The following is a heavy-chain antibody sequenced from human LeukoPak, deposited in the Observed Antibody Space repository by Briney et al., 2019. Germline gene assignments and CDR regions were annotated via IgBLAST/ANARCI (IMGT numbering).Heavy chain of an antibody. J-gene: IGHJ4*02. V-gene: IGHV4-39*01. Sequence: SETLSLTCTVSGGSISSSPYYWGWIRQPPGKGLEWIGNIYYSGSTYYNPSLKTRVTISVDTSKNQFSLKLTSVTAADTAFYYCARHASVDGNWPRPLDYWGQGSLVTVSS. CDR2: IYYSGST. CDR3: ARHASVDGNWPRPLDY. D-gene: IGHD6-19*01. CDR1: GGSISSSPYY.